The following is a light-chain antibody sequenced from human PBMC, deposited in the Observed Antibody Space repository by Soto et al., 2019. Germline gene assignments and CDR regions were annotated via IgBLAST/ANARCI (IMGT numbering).Light chain of an antibody. CDR1: QSVSSSY. CDR2: GAS. CDR3: QHQGS. V-gene: IGKV3-20*01. J-gene: IGKJ2*01. Sequence: EIVLTQSPGTLSLSPGERATLSCRASQSVSSSYLAWYQQKPGQAPRLLIYGASSRATGIPDRFSGSGSGTDFTLTISRLEPEDLAVYYCQHQGSFGQGTKLEIK.